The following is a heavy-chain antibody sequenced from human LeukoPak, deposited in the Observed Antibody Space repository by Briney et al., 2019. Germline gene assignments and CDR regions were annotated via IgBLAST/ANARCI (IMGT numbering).Heavy chain of an antibody. V-gene: IGHV3-23*01. CDR2: ISASADST. D-gene: IGHD3/OR15-3a*01. CDR3: AKVQGQVIGYYFDY. CDR1: GFTFSSHA. J-gene: IGHJ4*02. Sequence: GGSLRLSCAASGFTFSSHAMGWVRQAPGKGLEWVSAISASADSTYYADSVKGRFTISRGNSKNTLYLQVNSLRAEDTAVYYCAKVQGQVIGYYFDYWGQGTLVTVSS.